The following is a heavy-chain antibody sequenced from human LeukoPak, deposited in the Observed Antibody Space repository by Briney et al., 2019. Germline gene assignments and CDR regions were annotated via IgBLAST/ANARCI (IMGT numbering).Heavy chain of an antibody. CDR2: ISGSGGST. CDR3: ATLGYCSSTSCYGYYYGMDV. J-gene: IGHJ6*02. Sequence: GGSLRLSCAASGFTFSSYAMSWVRKAPGKGLEWVSAISGSGGSTCYADSVKGRFTISRDNSKNTLYLQMNSLRAEDTAVYYCATLGYCSSTSCYGYYYGMDVWGQGTTVTVSS. CDR1: GFTFSSYA. D-gene: IGHD2-2*03. V-gene: IGHV3-23*01.